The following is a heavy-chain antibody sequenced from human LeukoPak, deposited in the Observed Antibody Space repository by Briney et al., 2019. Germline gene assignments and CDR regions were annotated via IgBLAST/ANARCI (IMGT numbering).Heavy chain of an antibody. V-gene: IGHV4-59*01. CDR1: GGSFSGYY. CDR2: IYYSGST. Sequence: SETLSLTCAVYGGSFSGYYWSWIRQPPGKGLEWIGYIYYSGSTNYNPSLKSRVTISVDTSKNQFSLKLSSVTAADTAVYYCARGRHGRDYGDYEGWGQGTLVTVSS. J-gene: IGHJ4*02. CDR3: ARGRHGRDYGDYEG. D-gene: IGHD4-17*01.